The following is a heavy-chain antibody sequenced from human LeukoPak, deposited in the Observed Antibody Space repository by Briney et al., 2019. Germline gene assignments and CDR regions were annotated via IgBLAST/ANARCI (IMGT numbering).Heavy chain of an antibody. CDR1: GFTFSNAW. CDR2: IKSKTDGGTT. Sequence: PGGSLRLSCAASGFTFSNAWMSWVRQAPGKGLEWVGRIKSKTDGGTTDYAAPVKGRFTISRDDSKNTLYLQMNSLKTEDTAVYYCTTAVTYYYDSSGYYFDYWGQGTLVTVSS. J-gene: IGHJ4*02. CDR3: TTAVTYYYDSSGYYFDY. V-gene: IGHV3-15*01. D-gene: IGHD3-22*01.